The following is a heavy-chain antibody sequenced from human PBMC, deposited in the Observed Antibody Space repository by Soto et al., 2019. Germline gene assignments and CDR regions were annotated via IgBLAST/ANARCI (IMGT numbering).Heavy chain of an antibody. J-gene: IGHJ6*02. V-gene: IGHV4-4*02. D-gene: IGHD3-3*01. CDR1: GESIGSSNW. CDR3: ARENDLWSGPNGLDV. Sequence: SETLSLTCAVSGESIGSSNWWSWVRQPPGMGLEWIGEIYHSRNTKYNPSPKSRVTISVDKSKDQFSAKLNSVTDADTAVYYCARENDLWSGPNGLDVRGQGTTVTVS. CDR2: IYHSRNT.